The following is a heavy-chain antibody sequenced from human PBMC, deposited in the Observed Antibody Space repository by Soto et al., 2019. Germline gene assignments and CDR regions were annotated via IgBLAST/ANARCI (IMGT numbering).Heavy chain of an antibody. J-gene: IGHJ4*02. CDR3: AKASVWYPYFDS. D-gene: IGHD6-13*01. CDR2: ITYTGVST. CDR1: EFSFDDYA. Sequence: EAQLLESGGDLVQPGGSLRLSCAASEFSFDDYAMSWVRQAPGKGLEWVPSITYTGVSTYYVDSVKGRFTISRDNSKDTLYLQMNSLRAEDTAIYYCAKASVWYPYFDSWGQGTLVTVSS. V-gene: IGHV3-23*01.